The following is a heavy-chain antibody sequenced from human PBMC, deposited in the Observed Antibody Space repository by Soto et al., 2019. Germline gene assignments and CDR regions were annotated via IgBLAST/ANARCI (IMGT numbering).Heavy chain of an antibody. CDR1: GFTFSSYD. J-gene: IGHJ4*02. Sequence: EVQLVESGGGLVQPGGSLRLSCAASGFTFSSYDMHWVRQATGKGLEWVSAIGTAGDTYYPGSVKGRFTISRENAKNSLYLQMNSRRAEDTAVYYCARLADYYDSSGYYSFFDYWGQGTLVTVSS. CDR3: ARLADYYDSSGYYSFFDY. D-gene: IGHD3-22*01. CDR2: IGTAGDT. V-gene: IGHV3-13*01.